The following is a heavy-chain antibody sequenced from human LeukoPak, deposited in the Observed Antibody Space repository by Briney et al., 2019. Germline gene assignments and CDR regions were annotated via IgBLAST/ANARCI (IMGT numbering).Heavy chain of an antibody. CDR3: ARVAVAGFLEYAFDI. J-gene: IGHJ3*02. D-gene: IGHD6-19*01. CDR2: INPNSGGT. V-gene: IGHV1-2*02. Sequence: AASVKVSCKASGYTFTGYYMHWVRQAPGQGLEWMGWINPNSGGTNYAQKFQGRVTMTRDTSISTAYMELSRLRSDDTAVYYCARVAVAGFLEYAFDIWGQGTMVTVSS. CDR1: GYTFTGYY.